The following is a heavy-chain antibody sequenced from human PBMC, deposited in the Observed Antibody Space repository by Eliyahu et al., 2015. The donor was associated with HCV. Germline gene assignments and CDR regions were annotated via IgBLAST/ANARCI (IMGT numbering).Heavy chain of an antibody. CDR3: ARVPPYSSSWYYFDY. CDR2: INPNSGGT. CDR1: GYTFTGYY. D-gene: IGHD6-13*01. J-gene: IGHJ4*02. V-gene: IGHV1-2*06. Sequence: QVQLVQSGAEGKKXGASVKVSCKASGYTFTGYYMXWVRQAPGQGLEWMGRINPNSGGTNYAQKFQGRVTMTRDTSISTAYMELSRLRSDDTAVYYCARVPPYSSSWYYFDYWGQGTLVTVSS.